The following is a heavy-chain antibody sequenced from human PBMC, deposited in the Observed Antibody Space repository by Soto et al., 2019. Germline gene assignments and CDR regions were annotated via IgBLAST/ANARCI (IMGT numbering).Heavy chain of an antibody. J-gene: IGHJ6*02. CDR1: GYTFTTYG. CDR2: INGYNGNT. V-gene: IGHV1-18*01. CDR3: AREGSAPYYYGMDV. D-gene: IGHD6-19*01. Sequence: QVQLEQSGAEVKKPGDSMKVSCKASGYTFTTYGISWVRQAPGQGLEWMGWINGYNGNTDYPQKLQGRVTMTTDTSTSTAYMALRSLRSDDTAVYYCAREGSAPYYYGMDVWGQGTTVTVSS.